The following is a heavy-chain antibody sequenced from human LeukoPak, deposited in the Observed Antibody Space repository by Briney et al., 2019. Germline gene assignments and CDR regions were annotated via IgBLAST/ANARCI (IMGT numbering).Heavy chain of an antibody. Sequence: SETLSLTCAVYGGSFSGYYWSWIREPPGKGLEWIGEINHSGSTNYNPSLKSRVTISVGTSKNQFSLKLSSVTAADTAVYYCARGRIKYCSGGSCYSGSGWFDPWGQGTLVTVSP. CDR3: ARGRIKYCSGGSCYSGSGWFDP. J-gene: IGHJ5*02. CDR2: INHSGST. V-gene: IGHV4-34*01. D-gene: IGHD2-15*01. CDR1: GGSFSGYY.